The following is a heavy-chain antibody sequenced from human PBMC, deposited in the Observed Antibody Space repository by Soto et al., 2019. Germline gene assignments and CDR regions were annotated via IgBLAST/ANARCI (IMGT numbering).Heavy chain of an antibody. CDR3: ARPYTNSVTIFQH. D-gene: IGHD2-8*01. J-gene: IGHJ1*01. V-gene: IGHV5-51*01. CDR2: IYPGDSNT. CDR1: GYSFTTYW. Sequence: PGESLKISCKGSGYSFTTYWIAWVRQMPGKGLEWMGSIYPGDSNTRYSPSFQGQVSISADKSISTAYLQWSGLTASDTAMYYCARPYTNSVTIFQHCGKGTLVTVSS.